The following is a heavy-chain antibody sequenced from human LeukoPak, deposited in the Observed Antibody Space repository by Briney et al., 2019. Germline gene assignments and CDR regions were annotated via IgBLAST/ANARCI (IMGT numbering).Heavy chain of an antibody. CDR2: MNPNSGNT. V-gene: IGHV1-8*03. D-gene: IGHD2-2*01. J-gene: IGHJ6*03. Sequence: ASVKVSCKASGYTFTSYDINWVRQATGQGLEWMGWMNPNSGNTGYAQKFQGRVTITRNTSISTAYMELSSLRSEDTAVYYCARVFIREVVLAASSPDYYYYMDVWGKGTTVTVSS. CDR3: ARVFIREVVLAASSPDYYYYMDV. CDR1: GYTFTSYD.